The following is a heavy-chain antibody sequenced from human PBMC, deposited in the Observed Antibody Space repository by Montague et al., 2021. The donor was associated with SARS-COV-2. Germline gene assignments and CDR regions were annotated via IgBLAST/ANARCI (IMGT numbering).Heavy chain of an antibody. V-gene: IGHV3-48*02. J-gene: IGHJ3*02. CDR1: GFSLSSYS. CDR3: ARDAGYNWNTEAYALDM. CDR2: FSGSSTKM. D-gene: IGHD1/OR15-1a*01. Sequence: SLRLSCAASGFSLSSYSMNLFRQAPVKGLDWVSYFSGSSTKMNFSDSVNGRFTISRDIAKNSLYLQMDSLTDEDTAVYYCARDAGYNWNTEAYALDMWGQGTMVVVSS.